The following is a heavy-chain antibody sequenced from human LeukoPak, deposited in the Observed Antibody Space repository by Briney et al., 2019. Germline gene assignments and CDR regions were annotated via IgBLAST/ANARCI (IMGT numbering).Heavy chain of an antibody. J-gene: IGHJ6*03. CDR3: ARCPPGYDLYYYYYMDV. CDR2: INHSGST. CDR1: GGSFSGYY. V-gene: IGHV4-34*01. D-gene: IGHD5-12*01. Sequence: SETLSLTCAVYGGSFSGYYWSWIRQPPGKGLEWIGEINHSGSTNFNPSLKSRVTISVDTSKNQFSLKLSSVTAADTAVYYCARCPPGYDLYYYYYMDVWGKGTTVTVSS.